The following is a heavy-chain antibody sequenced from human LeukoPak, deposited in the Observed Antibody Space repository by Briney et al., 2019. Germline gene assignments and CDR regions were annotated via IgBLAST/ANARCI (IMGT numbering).Heavy chain of an antibody. V-gene: IGHV1-46*01. J-gene: IGHJ4*02. CDR1: ENTFTNYY. CDR2: VNPNGGRT. D-gene: IGHD3-3*01. Sequence: GASVKVSCKASENTFTNYYMHWVRQAPGQGLEWLGIVNPNGGRTAYAQNFQGRVSMTRDTSTTTVYMELSSLRSDDTAVYYCARGKAFGEEGVVINFDYWGQGTLVTVSS. CDR3: ARGKAFGEEGVVINFDY.